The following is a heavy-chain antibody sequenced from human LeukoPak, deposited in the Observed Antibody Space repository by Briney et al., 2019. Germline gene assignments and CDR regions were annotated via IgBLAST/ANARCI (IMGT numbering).Heavy chain of an antibody. CDR3: ARGGDSSGYYFAYYYFDY. CDR2: TNHSGST. J-gene: IGHJ4*02. CDR1: GGSFSGYY. V-gene: IGHV4-34*01. Sequence: SETLSLTCAVYGGSFSGYYWSWIRQLPGKGLEWIGETNHSGSTNYNPSLKSRVTISVDTSKNQFSLKLSSVTAADTAVYYCARGGDSSGYYFAYYYFDYWGQGTLVTVSS. D-gene: IGHD3-22*01.